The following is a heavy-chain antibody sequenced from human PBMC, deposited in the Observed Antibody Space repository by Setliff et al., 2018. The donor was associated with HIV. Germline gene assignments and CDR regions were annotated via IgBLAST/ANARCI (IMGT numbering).Heavy chain of an antibody. CDR2: IYYSGNT. CDR1: GGSISSHY. V-gene: IGHV4-59*11. CDR3: ARTRGRAPVSYYFDN. J-gene: IGHJ4*02. Sequence: PSETLSLTCTVSGGSISSHYWSWIRQTPGKGLEWIGSIYYSGNTNYNPSLKSRVTISVDTSKNQFSLNLTSVTAADTAVYYCARTRGRAPVSYYFDNWGQGRLVTVSS. D-gene: IGHD2-2*01.